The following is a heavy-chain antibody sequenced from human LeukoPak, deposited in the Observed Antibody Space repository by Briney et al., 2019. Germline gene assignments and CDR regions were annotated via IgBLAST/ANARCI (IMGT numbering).Heavy chain of an antibody. CDR2: ITASGST. CDR3: ARDRGSTTLHYFDY. CDR1: GGSFSGYY. Sequence: SETLSLTCAVYGGSFSGYYWSWIRQPAGKGLEWLGRITASGSTNYNPSLKSRVTMSVDTPNNQFSLELSSVTAADTAVYYCARDRGSTTLHYFDYWGQGALVAVSS. D-gene: IGHD5/OR15-5a*01. V-gene: IGHV4-4*07. J-gene: IGHJ4*02.